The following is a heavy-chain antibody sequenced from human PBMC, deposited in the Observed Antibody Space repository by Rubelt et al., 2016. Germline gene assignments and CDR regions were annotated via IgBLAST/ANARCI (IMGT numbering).Heavy chain of an antibody. V-gene: IGHV4-34*01. CDR3: ARGGRYYGSGSYQRHNWFDP. CDR1: GGSFSGYY. J-gene: IGHJ5*02. Sequence: QVQPPQWGAGLLKPSETLSLTCAVYGGSFSGYYWSWIRQPPGKGLAWIGEINHSGSTNYNPSLKIRVTISVDTSKTQFSLKLSSVTAADTAVYYCARGGRYYGSGSYQRHNWFDPWGQGTLVTVSS. CDR2: INHSGST. D-gene: IGHD3-10*01.